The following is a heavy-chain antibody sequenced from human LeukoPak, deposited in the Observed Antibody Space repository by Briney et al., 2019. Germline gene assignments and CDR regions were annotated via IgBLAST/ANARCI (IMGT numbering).Heavy chain of an antibody. D-gene: IGHD5-18*01. CDR2: IYYSGST. V-gene: IGHV4-31*03. CDR3: ATSWIQLWFIY. J-gene: IGHJ4*02. CDR1: GGSISSGGYY. Sequence: SQTLSLTCTVSGGSISSGGYYWSWIRQHPGKGLEWIGYIYYSGSTYYNPSLKSRVTISVDTSKNQFPLKLSSVTAADTAVYYCATSWIQLWFIYWGQGTLVTVSS.